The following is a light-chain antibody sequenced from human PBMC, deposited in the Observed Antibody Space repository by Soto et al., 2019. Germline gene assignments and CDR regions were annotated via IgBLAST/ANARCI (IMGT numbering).Light chain of an antibody. CDR2: GAS. CDR3: QQYGTSHLT. V-gene: IGKV3-20*01. CDR1: QSVSSDN. J-gene: IGKJ4*01. Sequence: EIVMTQSPATLSVSPGERATLSCRASQSVSSDNLAWYQQKPGQAPRLLIYGASHRATGIPDRIRGSGSGTEFTLTISILEPEDFAVYYCQQYGTSHLTFGGGTKVEIK.